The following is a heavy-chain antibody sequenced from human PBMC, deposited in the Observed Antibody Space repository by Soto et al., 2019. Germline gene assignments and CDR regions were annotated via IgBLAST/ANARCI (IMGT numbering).Heavy chain of an antibody. CDR2: ISAYNGNT. CDR3: ARDMGYDYYYGMDV. V-gene: IGHV1-18*01. CDR1: GYTFTSYG. Sequence: ASVKVSCKASGYTFTSYGISWVRQAPGQGLEWMGWISAYNGNTNYAQKLQGRVTMTTDTSTSTAYMELRSLRSDDTAVYYCARDMGYDYYYGMDVWGQGTTVTVSS. J-gene: IGHJ6*02.